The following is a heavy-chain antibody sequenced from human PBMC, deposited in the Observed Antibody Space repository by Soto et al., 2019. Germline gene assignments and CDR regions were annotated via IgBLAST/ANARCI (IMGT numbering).Heavy chain of an antibody. Sequence: EVQLVESGGGLVKPGGSLRLSCAASGLTFSTYSMNWVRQAPGKGLEWVSSISSSSSDIHYADSVKGRFTISRDNAKKSLYLQMNSLRAEDTAVYYCARGDGYYESRPFDYWGQGTLVTVSS. J-gene: IGHJ4*02. CDR1: GLTFSTYS. V-gene: IGHV3-21*01. CDR2: ISSSSSDI. CDR3: ARGDGYYESRPFDY. D-gene: IGHD3-22*01.